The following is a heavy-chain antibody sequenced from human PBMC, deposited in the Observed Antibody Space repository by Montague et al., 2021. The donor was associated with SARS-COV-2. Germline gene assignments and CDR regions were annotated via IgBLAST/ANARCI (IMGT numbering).Heavy chain of an antibody. D-gene: IGHD1-26*01. Sequence: SLRLSCAASGFTFGSYNMNWVRQAPGKGLEWVSYISSSSSTIYYADSVKGRFTISRDNAKDSLYLQMNSLRDGDTAVFYCARVVGPTSYYYYGMDVWGQGTTVTVSS. CDR3: ARVVGPTSYYYYGMDV. J-gene: IGHJ6*02. V-gene: IGHV3-48*02. CDR2: ISSSSSTI. CDR1: GFTFGSYN.